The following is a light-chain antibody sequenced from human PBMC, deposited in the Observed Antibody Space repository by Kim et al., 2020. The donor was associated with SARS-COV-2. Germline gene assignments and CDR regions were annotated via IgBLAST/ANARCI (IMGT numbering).Light chain of an antibody. CDR1: QSISRH. CDR2: GAS. V-gene: IGKV1-39*01. J-gene: IGKJ1*01. CDR3: QQSYSSPPT. Sequence: SASIGDRVTNTCRASQSISRHFNWYQKRPGEAPKLLIYGASNLQSGVLSRFSGSGSGTDFTLTISSLQPEDFATYYCQQSYSSPPTFGQGTKV.